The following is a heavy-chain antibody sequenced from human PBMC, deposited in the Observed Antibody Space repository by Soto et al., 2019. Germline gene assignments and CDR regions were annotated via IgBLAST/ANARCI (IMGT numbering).Heavy chain of an antibody. V-gene: IGHV1-24*01. J-gene: IGHJ4*02. D-gene: IGHD6-19*01. CDR2: FDPEDGET. CDR1: GYTLTELS. CDR3: ATDYISGWYEPLGY. Sequence: ASVKVSCKVSGYTLTELSMHWVRQAPGKGLEWMGGFDPEDGETIYAQKFQGRVTMTEDTSTDTAYMELSSLRSEDTAVYYCATDYISGWYEPLGYWGQGTLVSVSS.